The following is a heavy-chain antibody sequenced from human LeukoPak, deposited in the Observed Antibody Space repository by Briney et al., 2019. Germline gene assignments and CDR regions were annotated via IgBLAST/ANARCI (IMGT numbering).Heavy chain of an antibody. CDR3: ARGGTRQRVIWFDP. D-gene: IGHD1-1*01. CDR1: GYTFTGYY. Sequence: ASVTVSCKASGYTFTGYYLHWVRQAPGQGLEWMGWINPNSGGTNYAQKFQGRVTMTRDTSISTAYMELSRLGSDDTAVYYCARGGTRQRVIWFDPWGQGTLVTVSS. V-gene: IGHV1-2*02. CDR2: INPNSGGT. J-gene: IGHJ5*02.